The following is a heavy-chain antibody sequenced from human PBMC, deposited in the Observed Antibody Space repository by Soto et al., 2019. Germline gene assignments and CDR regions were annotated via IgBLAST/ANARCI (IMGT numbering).Heavy chain of an antibody. CDR2: IYYSGST. V-gene: IGHV4-59*08. CDR1: GGSFSSYY. CDR3: AGRDCSGTNCYYLDYYYMDV. D-gene: IGHD2-2*01. Sequence: QVQLQESGPGLVRPSETLSLTCTVSGGSFSSYYWTWIRQSPGKGLEWLGYIYYSGSTDYNPSLRGLLAISIDTSKNQFSLRLNSMTAADTAVYYCAGRDCSGTNCYYLDYYYMDVWGKGTTVTVSS. J-gene: IGHJ6*03.